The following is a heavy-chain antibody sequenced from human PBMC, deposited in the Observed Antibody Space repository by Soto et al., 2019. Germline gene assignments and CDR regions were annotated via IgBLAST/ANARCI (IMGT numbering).Heavy chain of an antibody. CDR3: AREAGRIWFGQSPYDMDV. CDR1: GFTFSDYG. D-gene: IGHD3-10*01. CDR2: IWFDGTNK. Sequence: QVQLVESGGGVVQPGRSLRLSCAASGFTFSDYGIHWVRQAPGKGLEWVAVIWFDGTNKYYADSVKGRFSISRDNSTNTVFLQRNSPRDEDTAVYYCAREAGRIWFGQSPYDMDVWGQGTTVTVS. V-gene: IGHV3-33*01. J-gene: IGHJ6*02.